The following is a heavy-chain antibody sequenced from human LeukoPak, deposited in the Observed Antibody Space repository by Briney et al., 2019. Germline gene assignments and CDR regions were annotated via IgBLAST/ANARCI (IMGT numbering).Heavy chain of an antibody. CDR2: ISSSGSTI. J-gene: IGHJ6*04. CDR3: AELGITMIGGV. Sequence: GGSLRLSCAASGFTFSSYEMNWVRQAPGKGLEWVSYISSSGSTIYYADSVKGRFTISRDNAKNSLYLQMNSLRAEDTAIYYCAELGITMIGGVWGKGTTVTISS. D-gene: IGHD3-10*02. V-gene: IGHV3-48*03. CDR1: GFTFSSYE.